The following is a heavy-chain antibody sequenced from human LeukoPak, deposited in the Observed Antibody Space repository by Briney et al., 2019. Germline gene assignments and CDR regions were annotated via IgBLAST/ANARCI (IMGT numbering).Heavy chain of an antibody. CDR3: ARGSYSLGGFDY. D-gene: IGHD6-13*01. CDR2: ISSDGSDT. Sequence: PGGSLGLSCAASGFTFSSYWMHWVRQAPGKGLVWVPRISSDGSDTNYADSVKGRFTISRDNAKNTLYLPMNSLRAEDTAVYYCARGSYSLGGFDYWGQGTLVTVSS. V-gene: IGHV3-74*01. J-gene: IGHJ4*02. CDR1: GFTFSSYW.